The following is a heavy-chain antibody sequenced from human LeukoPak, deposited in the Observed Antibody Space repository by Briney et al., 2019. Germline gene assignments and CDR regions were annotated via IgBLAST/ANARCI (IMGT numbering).Heavy chain of an antibody. V-gene: IGHV3-74*01. CDR2: INSDGSTI. CDR3: ARALDSGSSLDY. D-gene: IGHD6-6*01. CDR1: GFTFSSYW. J-gene: IGHJ4*02. Sequence: GGSLRLSCAASGFTFSSYWMHWVRQAPGKGLVWVSRINSDGSTISYADSVKGRFTFSRDNAKNTLYLQMNSLRAEDTAVYYCARALDSGSSLDYWGRGILVTVSS.